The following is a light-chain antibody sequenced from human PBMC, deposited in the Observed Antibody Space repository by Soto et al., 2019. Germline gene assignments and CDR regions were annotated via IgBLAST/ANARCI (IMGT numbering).Light chain of an antibody. Sequence: EIVLTQSPATLSLSPGEKATLSCWASQSVGSYLAWYRQKRGQPPRLLIYDASNRANDIPARISGSGSATEFTLTITSLEPEDFAVYYCQQRGSWPRTFGQGTTLEL. CDR1: QSVGSY. J-gene: IGKJ2*01. CDR2: DAS. CDR3: QQRGSWPRT. V-gene: IGKV3-11*01.